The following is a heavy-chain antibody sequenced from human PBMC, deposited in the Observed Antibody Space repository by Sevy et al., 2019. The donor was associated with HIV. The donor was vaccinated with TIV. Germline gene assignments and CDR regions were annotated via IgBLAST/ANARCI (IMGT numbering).Heavy chain of an antibody. D-gene: IGHD6-19*01. CDR1: GFSFNTHA. CDR2: ISYDGSAK. V-gene: IGHV3-30-3*01. CDR3: AREGGHTSAWTPGKY. J-gene: IGHJ4*02. Sequence: GGSLRLSCAASGFSFNTHAMHWVRQAPGKGLDWVALISYDGSAKYYADSVKGRFTVSRNDSKNTLYLQMNSIRPEDSAVDYCAREGGHTSAWTPGKYWGQGTQVTVSS.